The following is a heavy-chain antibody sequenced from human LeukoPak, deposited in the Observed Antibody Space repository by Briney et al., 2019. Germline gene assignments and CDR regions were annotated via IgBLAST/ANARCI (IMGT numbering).Heavy chain of an antibody. J-gene: IGHJ4*02. CDR3: AKDRVGRASDFDY. CDR1: GFTFSNYA. CDR2: ISGSGGSP. D-gene: IGHD1-26*01. Sequence: GGSLRLSCAASGFTFSNYAMSWVRQAQGKVLEWVSDISGSGGSPYYVDSVKGRFTISRDNSKNTLYLQMNSLRVEDTAVYYCAKDRVGRASDFDYWGQGTLVTVSS. V-gene: IGHV3-23*01.